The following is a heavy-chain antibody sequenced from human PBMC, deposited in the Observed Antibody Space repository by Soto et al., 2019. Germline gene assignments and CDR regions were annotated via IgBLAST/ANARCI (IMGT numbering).Heavy chain of an antibody. D-gene: IGHD3-10*01. Sequence: SETLSLTCAVSGGSISSGGYSWSWIRQPPGKGLEWIGYIYHSGSTYYNPSLKSRVTISVDRSKNQFSLKLSSVTAADTAVYYCARGSLWFGELQNWFDPWGRGTLVTVSS. CDR3: ARGSLWFGELQNWFDP. V-gene: IGHV4-30-2*01. J-gene: IGHJ5*02. CDR1: GGSISSGGYS. CDR2: IYHSGST.